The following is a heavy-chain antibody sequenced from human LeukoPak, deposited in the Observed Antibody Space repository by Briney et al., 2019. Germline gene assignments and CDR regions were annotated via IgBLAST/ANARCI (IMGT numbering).Heavy chain of an antibody. CDR3: ARDRGGYSYVGHYYYYMDV. Sequence: SVKVSCKASGGTFSSDAISWVRQAPGQGLEWMGRIIPSFGTANSAQKFQGRVTITTDESTSTAYMELSSLRSEDTAVYYCARDRGGYSYVGHYYYYMDVWGRGTTVTVSS. CDR2: IIPSFGTA. V-gene: IGHV1-69*05. J-gene: IGHJ6*03. D-gene: IGHD5-18*01. CDR1: GGTFSSDA.